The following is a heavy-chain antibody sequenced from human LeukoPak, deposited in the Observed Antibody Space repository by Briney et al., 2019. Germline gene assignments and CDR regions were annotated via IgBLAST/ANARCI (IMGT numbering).Heavy chain of an antibody. Sequence: ASVKVSSKASGYTFTGYYMHWVRQAPGQGLEWMGWINPNSGGTNYAQKFQGRVTMTRDTSISTAYMELSRLRSDDTAVYYCARASGSYWWFDSWGQGTLVTVSS. D-gene: IGHD1-26*01. J-gene: IGHJ5*01. CDR3: ARASGSYWWFDS. V-gene: IGHV1-2*02. CDR1: GYTFTGYY. CDR2: INPNSGGT.